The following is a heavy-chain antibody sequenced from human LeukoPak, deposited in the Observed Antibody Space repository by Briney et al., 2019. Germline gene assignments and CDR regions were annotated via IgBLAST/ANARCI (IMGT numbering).Heavy chain of an antibody. Sequence: GASVKVSCKASGGTFSSYAISWVRQAPGQGLEWMGRIIPILGIANYAQKFQGRVTITADKSTSTAYMELSSLRSEDTAVYYCARAVAGTGFDYWGQGTLVTVSS. V-gene: IGHV1-69*04. D-gene: IGHD6-19*01. CDR2: IIPILGIA. CDR1: GGTFSSYA. CDR3: ARAVAGTGFDY. J-gene: IGHJ4*02.